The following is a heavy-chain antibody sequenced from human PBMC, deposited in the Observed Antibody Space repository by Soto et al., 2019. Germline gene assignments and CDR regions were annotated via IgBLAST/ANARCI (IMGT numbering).Heavy chain of an antibody. V-gene: IGHV4-30-4*01. CDR1: GGSISSGDYY. Sequence: PSETLSLTCTVSGGSISSGDYYWSWIRQPPGKGLEWIGYIYYSGSTYYNPSLKSRVTISVDTSKNQFSLKLSSVTAADTAVYYCARGPVWGSYRYIAGTYFDYWGKGTRVTVPS. D-gene: IGHD3-16*02. CDR2: IYYSGST. CDR3: ARGPVWGSYRYIAGTYFDY. J-gene: IGHJ4*02.